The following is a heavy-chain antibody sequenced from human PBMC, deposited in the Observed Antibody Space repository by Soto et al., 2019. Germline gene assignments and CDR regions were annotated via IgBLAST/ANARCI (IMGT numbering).Heavy chain of an antibody. CDR2: INPNSGAT. CDR1: GYTFTDYY. V-gene: IGHV1-2*02. J-gene: IGHJ4*02. CDR3: ASPRYAFTYYFYY. D-gene: IGHD3-16*01. Sequence: GASVKVSCKSSGYTFTDYYLHWVRQAPGQGLEYIGWINPNSGATNYAQKFQGRVTMTRGTSISTVYMELSRLRSDDTAVYYRASPRYAFTYYFYYWGQGALVTVSS.